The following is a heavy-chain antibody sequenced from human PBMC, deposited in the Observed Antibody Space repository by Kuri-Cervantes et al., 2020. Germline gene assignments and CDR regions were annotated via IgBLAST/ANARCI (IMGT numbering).Heavy chain of an antibody. V-gene: IGHV4-31*02. CDR3: AREVVAPPSYYEILTGPDGAPGSGGFFDD. D-gene: IGHD3-9*01. CDR2: IYYSGST. Sequence: CPFSGGSITNGGYYWSWIRPHPGKGLEWIGYIYYSGSTYYNPSLKSRVTISVDTSKNQFSLKLSSVTAADTAVYYCAREVVAPPSYYEILTGPDGAPGSGGFFDDWGQGALVTVSS. J-gene: IGHJ4*02. CDR1: GGSITNGGYY.